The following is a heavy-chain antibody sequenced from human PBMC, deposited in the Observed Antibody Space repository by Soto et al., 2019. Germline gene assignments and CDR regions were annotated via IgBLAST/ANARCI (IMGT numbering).Heavy chain of an antibody. V-gene: IGHV1-46*01. J-gene: IGHJ4*02. CDR1: GYTFTSYY. D-gene: IGHD6-25*01. Sequence: QVQLLQSGAEVKKPGASVSISCETSGYTFTSYYIHWVRQAPGHGLEWMGVINPGGGSTSYSQHYRDRVTMTSDTSTSSVYMALESLRSNDTAVYYSAILVSSSVFDYGGQGTLVTVSS. CDR2: INPGGGST. CDR3: AILVSSSVFDY.